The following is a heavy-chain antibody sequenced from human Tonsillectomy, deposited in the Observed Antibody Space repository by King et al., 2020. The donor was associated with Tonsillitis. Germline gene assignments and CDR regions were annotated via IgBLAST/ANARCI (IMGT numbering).Heavy chain of an antibody. CDR3: VRAPPRHGYNYGRFDS. D-gene: IGHD5-24*01. CDR2: IGTAGDT. Sequence: VQLVESGGGLVQPGGSLRLSCAASGFTFSDFDMHWVRQGTGKSLEWVSVIGTAGDTHYPGSVKGRFTISRENAKNSLYLQMESLRVEDTALYYCVRAPPRHGYNYGRFDSWGQGTLVTVSS. CDR1: GFTFSDFD. J-gene: IGHJ4*02. V-gene: IGHV3-13*01.